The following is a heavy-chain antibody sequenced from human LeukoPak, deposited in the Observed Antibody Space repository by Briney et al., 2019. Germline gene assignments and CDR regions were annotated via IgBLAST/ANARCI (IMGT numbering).Heavy chain of an antibody. J-gene: IGHJ4*02. CDR1: GFTFSDYY. CDR3: ARHVSYGDPNLDY. V-gene: IGHV3-11*01. CDR2: ISSSGSTI. Sequence: GGSLRLSCAASGFTFSDYYMSWIRQAPGKGLEWVSYISSSGSTIYYADSVKGRFTISRDNAKNSLYLQMNSLRAEDTAVYYCARHVSYGDPNLDYWGQGTLVTVSS. D-gene: IGHD3-10*01.